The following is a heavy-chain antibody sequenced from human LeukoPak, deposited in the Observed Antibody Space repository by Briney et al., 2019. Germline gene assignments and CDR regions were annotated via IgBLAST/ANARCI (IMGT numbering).Heavy chain of an antibody. CDR2: IYYSGST. J-gene: IGHJ4*02. D-gene: IGHD6-13*01. V-gene: IGHV4-59*01. CDR3: ARVGLGYSSSWYNLRYYFDY. CDR1: GGSISSYY. Sequence: SEILSLTCTVSGGSISSYYWSWIRQPPGKGLEWIGYIYYSGSTNYNPSLKSRVTISVDTSKNQFSLRLSSVTAADTAVYYCARVGLGYSSSWYNLRYYFDYWGQGTLVTVSS.